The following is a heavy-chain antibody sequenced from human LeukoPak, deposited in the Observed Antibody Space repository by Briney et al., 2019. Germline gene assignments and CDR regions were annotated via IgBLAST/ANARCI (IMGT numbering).Heavy chain of an antibody. CDR2: IKQDGSEK. D-gene: IGHD3-10*01. J-gene: IGHJ4*02. Sequence: GGSLRLSCAASGFTVSSNYMSWVRQAPGKGLEWVANIKQDGSEKYYVDSVKGRFTISRDNAKNSMYLQMNSLRAEDTALYYCARSPYYDSGSHTYWGQGTLVTVSS. CDR3: ARSPYYDSGSHTY. CDR1: GFTVSSNY. V-gene: IGHV3-7*01.